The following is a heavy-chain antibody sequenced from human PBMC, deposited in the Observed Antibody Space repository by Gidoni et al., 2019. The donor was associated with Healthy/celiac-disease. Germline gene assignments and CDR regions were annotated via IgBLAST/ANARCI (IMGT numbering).Heavy chain of an antibody. V-gene: IGHV1-69*01. D-gene: IGHD1-26*01. CDR3: ARGRWEGRFDY. Sequence: QVQLVQSGAEVKKPGSSVMFSCTASGGTFSSYAISWVRQAPGQGREWMGGIIPSFGTANYAQKFQGRVTITADESTGTAYMELSSLRSEDTAVYYCARGRWEGRFDYWGQGTLVTVSS. J-gene: IGHJ4*02. CDR2: IIPSFGTA. CDR1: GGTFSSYA.